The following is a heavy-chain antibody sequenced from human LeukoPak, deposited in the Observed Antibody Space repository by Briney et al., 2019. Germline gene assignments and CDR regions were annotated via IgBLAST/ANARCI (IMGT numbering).Heavy chain of an antibody. CDR2: IKQEGSEK. Sequence: PGGSLRLSCAASVFTLSSSWMSWVRQAPRKGLEWVSHIKQEGSEKYYVESVKGRFTISRDNATNSLYLQINRRRAEDTAVYYCARAVGYCTNGVCPRAFDIWGQGKMGTVSS. D-gene: IGHD2-8*01. CDR1: VFTLSSSW. J-gene: IGHJ3*02. V-gene: IGHV3-7*01. CDR3: ARAVGYCTNGVCPRAFDI.